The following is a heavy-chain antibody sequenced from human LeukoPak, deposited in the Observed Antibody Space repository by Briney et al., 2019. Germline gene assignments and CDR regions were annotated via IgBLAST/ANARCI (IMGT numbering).Heavy chain of an antibody. Sequence: GGSRRLSCAASGFTFSDHYMDWVRQAPGKGLEWVGRIRNKATSYTTDYAASVRGRFTISRSDSENSLYLQMNSLKSEDTALYYCARGLNSGYYYDLDGFDLWGQGTMVTVSS. CDR3: ARGLNSGYYYDLDGFDL. J-gene: IGHJ3*01. V-gene: IGHV3-72*01. D-gene: IGHD3-22*01. CDR2: IRNKATSYTT. CDR1: GFTFSDHY.